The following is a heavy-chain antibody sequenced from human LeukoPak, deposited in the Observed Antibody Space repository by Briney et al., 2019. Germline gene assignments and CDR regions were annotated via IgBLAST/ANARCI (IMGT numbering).Heavy chain of an antibody. CDR3: ASSVLVSRPYYFDY. CDR2: ISSSGSTI. CDR1: GFTCSSYE. J-gene: IGHJ4*02. Sequence: PGGSLRLSCAASGFTCSSYEMNWVRQAPGKGLEWVSYISSSGSTIYYADSVKGRFTISRDNAKNSLYLQMNSLRAEDTAVYYCASSVLVSRPYYFDYWGQGTLVTVSS. D-gene: IGHD5/OR15-5a*01. V-gene: IGHV3-48*03.